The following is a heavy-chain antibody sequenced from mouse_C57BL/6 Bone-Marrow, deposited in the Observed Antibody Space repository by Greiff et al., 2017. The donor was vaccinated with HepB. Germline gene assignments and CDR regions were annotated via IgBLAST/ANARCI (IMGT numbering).Heavy chain of an antibody. J-gene: IGHJ2*01. Sequence: QVQLQQPGAELVRPGSSVKLSCKASGYTFISYWMDWVKQRPGQGLEWIGNIYPSDSETHYNQKFKDKATLTVDKSSSTAYMQLSSLTSEDSAVYYCARGRIFDYWGQGTTLTVSS. V-gene: IGHV1-61*01. CDR3: ARGRIFDY. CDR1: GYTFISYW. CDR2: IYPSDSET.